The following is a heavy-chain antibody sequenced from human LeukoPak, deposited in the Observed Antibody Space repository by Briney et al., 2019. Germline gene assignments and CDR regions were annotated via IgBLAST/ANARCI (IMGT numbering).Heavy chain of an antibody. D-gene: IGHD3-9*01. J-gene: IGHJ5*02. CDR2: IHYTGST. Sequence: SETLSLTCTVSGGSITSSYWSWIRESPGKGLEWIGYIHYTGSTNYNPSLKSRVTMLIDTSKNQFSLKLSSVTAADTAVYYCARGRYSAGDNWFDPWGQGTLVTVSS. V-gene: IGHV4-59*01. CDR3: ARGRYSAGDNWFDP. CDR1: GGSITSSY.